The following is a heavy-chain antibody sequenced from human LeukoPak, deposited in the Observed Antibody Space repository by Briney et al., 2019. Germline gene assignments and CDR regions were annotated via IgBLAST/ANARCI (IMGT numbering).Heavy chain of an antibody. Sequence: GGSLRLSCTVSGFTFSSYGMHWVRQAPGKGLEWVANIWYDGSNKYYADSVKGRFTISRDNSKNMLSLQMNSLRAEDTAVYYCARDIWDSSGYYYFDYWGQGTLVTVSS. CDR3: ARDIWDSSGYYYFDY. D-gene: IGHD3-22*01. J-gene: IGHJ4*02. CDR2: IWYDGSNK. CDR1: GFTFSSYG. V-gene: IGHV3-33*01.